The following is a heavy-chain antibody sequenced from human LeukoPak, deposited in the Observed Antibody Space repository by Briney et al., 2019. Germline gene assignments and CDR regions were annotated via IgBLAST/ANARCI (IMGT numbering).Heavy chain of an antibody. CDR2: IRYDGSNK. CDR1: GFSFSSYG. V-gene: IGHV3-30*02. Sequence: GGSLRLSCAASGFSFSSYGMHWVRQAPGKGLEGVAFIRYDGSNKYYADSVKGRFTISRDNSKNTLYLQMNSLRAEDTAVYYCAKDQITYGPPLYGMDVWGQGTTVTVSS. D-gene: IGHD1-14*01. CDR3: AKDQITYGPPLYGMDV. J-gene: IGHJ6*02.